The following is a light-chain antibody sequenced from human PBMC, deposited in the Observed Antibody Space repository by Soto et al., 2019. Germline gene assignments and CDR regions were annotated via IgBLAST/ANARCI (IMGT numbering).Light chain of an antibody. CDR1: QDIANY. J-gene: IGKJ2*03. CDR2: DAS. Sequence: DIQMTQSPSSLSASVGDRVTITCQASQDIANYLNWYQQKPGKAPKLLIYDASHLETGVPSRFSGSGSGTHFTFTTSSLQPEDIATYYWQHYYNFSCFGQGTKLEIK. V-gene: IGKV1-33*01. CDR3: QHYYNFSC.